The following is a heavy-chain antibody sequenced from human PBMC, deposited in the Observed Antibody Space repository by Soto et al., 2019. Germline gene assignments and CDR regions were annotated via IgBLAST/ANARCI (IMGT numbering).Heavy chain of an antibody. CDR1: GFTFSSYG. CDR2: ISYDGSNK. Sequence: GGSLRLSCAASGFTFSSYGMHWVRQAPGKGLEWVAVISYDGSNKYYADSVKGRFTISRDNSKNTLYLQMNSLRAEDTAVYYCAKGLTQYGPPVGFDYWGQGTLVTVSS. V-gene: IGHV3-30*18. J-gene: IGHJ4*02. CDR3: AKGLTQYGPPVGFDY. D-gene: IGHD2-21*02.